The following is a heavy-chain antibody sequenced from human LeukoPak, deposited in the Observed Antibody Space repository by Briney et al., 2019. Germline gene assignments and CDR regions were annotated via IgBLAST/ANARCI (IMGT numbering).Heavy chain of an antibody. CDR2: IYYGGST. CDR1: GGSISSGGYY. V-gene: IGHV4-31*03. J-gene: IGHJ4*02. CDR3: ARSRDPTTKWELRIYFDY. Sequence: SETLSLTCTVSGGSISSGGYYWSWIRQHPGKGLEWIGYIYYGGSTYYNPSLKSRVIISVDTSKNQFSLKLRSVTAADTAVYYCARSRDPTTKWELRIYFDYWGQRTLVTLSS. D-gene: IGHD1-26*01.